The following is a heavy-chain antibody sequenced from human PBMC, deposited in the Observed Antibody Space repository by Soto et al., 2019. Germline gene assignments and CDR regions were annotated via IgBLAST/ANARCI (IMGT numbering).Heavy chain of an antibody. J-gene: IGHJ4*02. D-gene: IGHD3-10*01. Sequence: ASVKVSCKASGYTFTSYAMHWVRQAPGQRLEWMGWINTGNGNTKYSQEFQGRVTITRDTSASTAYMELSSLRSEDTAVYYCARDEPYGSGSYLTWGQGTLVTVSS. CDR3: ARDEPYGSGSYLT. CDR1: GYTFTSYA. CDR2: INTGNGNT. V-gene: IGHV1-3*04.